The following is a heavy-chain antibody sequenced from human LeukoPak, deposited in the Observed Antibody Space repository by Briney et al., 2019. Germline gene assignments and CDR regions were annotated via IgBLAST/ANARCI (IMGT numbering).Heavy chain of an antibody. CDR1: GYSITSGYY. D-gene: IGHD3-16*02. Sequence: SETLSLTCTVSGYSITSGYYWGWIRQPPGKGLEWIGSIYHSGSTYYNPSLKSRVTISVDTSKNQFSLKLSSVTAADTAVYYCARDNNDYVWGSYRYGFDPWGQGTLVTVSS. CDR3: ARDNNDYVWGSYRYGFDP. CDR2: IYHSGST. J-gene: IGHJ5*02. V-gene: IGHV4-38-2*02.